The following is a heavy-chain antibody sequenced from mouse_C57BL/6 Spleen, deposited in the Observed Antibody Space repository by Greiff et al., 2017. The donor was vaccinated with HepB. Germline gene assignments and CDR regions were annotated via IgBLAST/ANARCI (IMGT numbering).Heavy chain of an antibody. D-gene: IGHD1-1*01. V-gene: IGHV5-16*01. CDR1: GFTFSDYY. Sequence: EVQVVESEGGLVQPGSSMKLSCTASGFTFSDYYMAWVRQVPEKGLEWVANINYDGSSTYYLDSLKSRFIISRDNAKNILYLQMSSLKSEDTATYYCARYYYGLGADAMDYWGQGTSVTVSS. J-gene: IGHJ4*01. CDR3: ARYYYGLGADAMDY. CDR2: INYDGSST.